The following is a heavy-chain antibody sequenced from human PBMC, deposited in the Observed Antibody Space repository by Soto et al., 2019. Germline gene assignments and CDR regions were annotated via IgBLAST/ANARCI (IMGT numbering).Heavy chain of an antibody. V-gene: IGHV3-30*18. D-gene: IGHD2-8*01. CDR3: AKERGYFTIGLCFRGRPPPPPYYYGMDV. J-gene: IGHJ6*02. CDR1: GFTFSSYR. Sequence: PGGSLTLSCAPSGFTFSSYRMHWVRQAPGKGLEWVAVISYDGSNKYYADSVKGRFTISRDNSKNTLYLQMNSLRAGDTAVYYCAKERGYFTIGLCFRGRPPPPPYYYGMDVWGQGTTVTVSS. CDR2: ISYDGSNK.